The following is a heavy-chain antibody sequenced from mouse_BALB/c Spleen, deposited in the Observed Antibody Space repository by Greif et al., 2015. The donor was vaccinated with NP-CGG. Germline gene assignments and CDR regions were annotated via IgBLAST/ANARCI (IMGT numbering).Heavy chain of an antibody. Sequence: EVKLVESGGGLVKPGGSLKLSCAASGFTFSDYYMYWVRRTPEKRLEWVATISDGGSYTYYPDSVKGRFTISRDNAKNNLYLQMSSLKSEDTAMYYCARDYYGSSYAMDYWGQGTSVTVSS. CDR2: ISDGGSYT. V-gene: IGHV5-4*02. J-gene: IGHJ4*01. CDR1: GFTFSDYY. CDR3: ARDYYGSSYAMDY. D-gene: IGHD1-1*01.